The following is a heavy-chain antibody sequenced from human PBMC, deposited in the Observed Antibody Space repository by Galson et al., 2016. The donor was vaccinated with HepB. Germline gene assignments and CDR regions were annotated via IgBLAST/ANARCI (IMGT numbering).Heavy chain of an antibody. V-gene: IGHV4-34*01. D-gene: IGHD6-19*01. CDR2: INHSGST. CDR1: GGSFSGYY. CDR3: AGSRSGDAFDI. J-gene: IGHJ3*02. Sequence: SETLSLTCAVYGGSFSGYYCSWIRQPPGKGLEWIGEINHSGSTNYNPSLKSRVTISVDTSKNQFSLKLSSATAADTAVYYCAGSRSGDAFDIWGQGTMVTVSS.